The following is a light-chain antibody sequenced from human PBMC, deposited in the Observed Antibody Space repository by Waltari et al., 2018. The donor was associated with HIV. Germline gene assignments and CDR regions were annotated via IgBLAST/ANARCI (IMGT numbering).Light chain of an antibody. CDR2: KDT. CDR1: ELPKRY. CDR3: QSTDRSGTWV. Sequence: YELTQPPSVSVSPGQTARITCSGSELPKRYSHWFRQKPGQTPILLIYKDTERPSGISQRFSASKSGTTVTLTINEVQAEDEADYLCQSTDRSGTWVFGGGTRLAVL. V-gene: IGLV3-25*03. J-gene: IGLJ3*02.